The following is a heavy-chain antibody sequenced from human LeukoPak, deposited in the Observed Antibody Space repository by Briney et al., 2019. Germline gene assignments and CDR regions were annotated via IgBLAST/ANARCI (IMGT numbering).Heavy chain of an antibody. CDR1: GFTFSDYS. Sequence: GVSLRLSCAASGFTFSDYSMNWVRQAPGKGLEWVSSISRSSRHLYYGGSVKGRFSISRDDAKDSLHLQMNSLRAEDTAVYYCVRDLMAMGATTAYLHQWGQGTLVTVSS. D-gene: IGHD1-26*01. J-gene: IGHJ1*01. CDR3: VRDLMAMGATTAYLHQ. V-gene: IGHV3-21*01. CDR2: ISRSSRHL.